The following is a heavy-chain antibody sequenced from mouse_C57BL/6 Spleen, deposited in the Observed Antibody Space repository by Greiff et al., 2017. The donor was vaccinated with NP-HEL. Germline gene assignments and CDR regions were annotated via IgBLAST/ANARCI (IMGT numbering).Heavy chain of an antibody. J-gene: IGHJ2*01. Sequence: VQLQESGAELVKPGASVKLSCKASGYTFTEYTIHWVKQRSGQGLEWIGWFYPGSGSIKYNEKFKDKATLTADKSSSTVYMELSRLTSEDSAVYFFARHEDHYSNYVCFDYWGQGTTLTGSS. V-gene: IGHV1-62-2*01. CDR3: ARHEDHYSNYVCFDY. CDR1: GYTFTEYT. CDR2: FYPGSGSI. D-gene: IGHD2-5*01.